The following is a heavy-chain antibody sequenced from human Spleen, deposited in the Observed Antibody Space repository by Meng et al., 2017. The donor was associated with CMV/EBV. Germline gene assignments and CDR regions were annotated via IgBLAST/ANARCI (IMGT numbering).Heavy chain of an antibody. CDR1: GYTFPNYG. V-gene: IGHV1-18*01. CDR3: ARGSGIWQQQLVDFQH. CDR2: ISAYNGNT. D-gene: IGHD6-13*01. Sequence: ASVKVSCKASGYTFPNYGITWVRQAPGQGLEWMGWISAYNGNTNYAQRFQGRVTMTTDTSTRTAYLEVRSLTSDDTALYYCARGSGIWQQQLVDFQHWGQGTLVTVSS. J-gene: IGHJ1*01.